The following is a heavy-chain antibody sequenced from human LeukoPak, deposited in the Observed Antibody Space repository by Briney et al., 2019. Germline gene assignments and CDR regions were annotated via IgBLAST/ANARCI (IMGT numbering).Heavy chain of an antibody. D-gene: IGHD3-3*01. Sequence: SETLSLTCAVSGYSISSGYYWGWIRPPPGKGLEWIGSIYHSGSTYYNPSLKSRVTISVDTSKHQFSLKLSSVTAADTAVYYCARHNRPATDDFWSGYYFRILSPFDYWGQGTLVTVSS. V-gene: IGHV4-38-2*01. CDR2: IYHSGST. J-gene: IGHJ4*02. CDR1: GYSISSGYY. CDR3: ARHNRPATDDFWSGYYFRILSPFDY.